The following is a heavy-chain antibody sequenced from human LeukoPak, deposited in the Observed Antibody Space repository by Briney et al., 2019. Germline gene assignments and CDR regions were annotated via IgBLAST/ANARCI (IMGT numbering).Heavy chain of an antibody. D-gene: IGHD2-15*01. CDR2: IYQSGST. CDR3: ARVGVAIDDPFDS. J-gene: IGHJ4*02. CDR1: GGSISSSHW. V-gene: IGHV4-4*02. Sequence: TSGTLSLTCAVSGGSISSSHWWSWVRQPPGRGLEWIGDIYQSGSTNYNPSLKSRVTMSVDKSKNQFSLKLTSATAADTAVYYCARVGVAIDDPFDSWGQGTLVTVSS.